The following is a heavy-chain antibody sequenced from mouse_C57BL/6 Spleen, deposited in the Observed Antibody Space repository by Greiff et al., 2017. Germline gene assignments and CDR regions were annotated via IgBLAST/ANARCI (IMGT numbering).Heavy chain of an antibody. CDR1: GYAFSSSW. V-gene: IGHV1-82*01. CDR3: ARGELGGYFDY. CDR2: IYPGDGDT. J-gene: IGHJ2*01. D-gene: IGHD4-1*01. Sequence: QVQLQQSGPELVKPGASVKISCKASGYAFSSSWMNWVKQGPGKGLEWIGRIYPGDGDTNYNGKFKGKATLTADKSASTAYMQLSSLTSEDSAVYFCARGELGGYFDYWGQGTTLTVSS.